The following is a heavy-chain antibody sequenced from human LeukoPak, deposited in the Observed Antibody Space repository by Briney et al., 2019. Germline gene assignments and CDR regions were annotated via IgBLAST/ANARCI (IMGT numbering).Heavy chain of an antibody. V-gene: IGHV4-4*02. CDR3: ARRVWGSYRWGLDY. J-gene: IGHJ4*02. CDR2: IYHSGST. D-gene: IGHD3-16*02. CDR1: GGSISSSNW. Sequence: SETLSLTCAVSGGSISSSNWWSWVRQPPGKWLEWIGEIYHSGSTNYNPSLKSRVTISVDTSKNQFSLKLSSVTAADTAVYYCARRVWGSYRWGLDYWGQGTLVTVSS.